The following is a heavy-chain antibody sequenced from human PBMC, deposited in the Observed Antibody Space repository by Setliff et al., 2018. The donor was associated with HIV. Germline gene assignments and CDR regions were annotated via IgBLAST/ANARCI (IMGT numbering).Heavy chain of an antibody. J-gene: IGHJ4*02. V-gene: IGHV4-61*02. CDR2: IYTGGRT. CDR1: NGSISSGSYY. D-gene: IGHD2-2*01. Sequence: PSETLSLTCTVSNGSISSGSYYWSWIRQSAGKGLEWVGRIYTGGRTNYNPSLKGRVTMSVDTSKNQFSLNLSSVTAADTAVYYCARDRMPMASWVPDKWGQGTLVTVSS. CDR3: ARDRMPMASWVPDK.